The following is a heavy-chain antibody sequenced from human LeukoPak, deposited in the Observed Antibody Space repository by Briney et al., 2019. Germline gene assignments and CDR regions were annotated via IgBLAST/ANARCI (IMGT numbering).Heavy chain of an antibody. D-gene: IGHD1-7*01. CDR3: TRDHEERGPYLDL. CDR1: GYPFSDYY. CDR2: IDPLDGET. Sequence: ASVKISCKASGYPFSDYYIHWIQEAPGKGLQWMGRIDPLDGETTYAERFQGRVTFTADTSTYTIYMELNSLTFADTAIYYCTRDHEERGPYLDLWGQGSQVTVSS. J-gene: IGHJ4*02. V-gene: IGHV1-69-2*01.